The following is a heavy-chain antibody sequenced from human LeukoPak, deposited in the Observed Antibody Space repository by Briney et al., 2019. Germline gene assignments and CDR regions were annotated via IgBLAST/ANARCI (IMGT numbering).Heavy chain of an antibody. Sequence: LSLTCAVSGGSISSGGYSWSWVRQAPGKGLEWVSGVSGSGGSTYYADSVKGRFTISRDKSENTLYLQMNSLRAEDTAVYYCAKGLRSSSLQPGMDVWGQGTTVTVSS. CDR2: VSGSGGST. D-gene: IGHD6-13*01. CDR1: GGSISSGGYS. V-gene: IGHV3-23*01. CDR3: AKGLRSSSLQPGMDV. J-gene: IGHJ6*02.